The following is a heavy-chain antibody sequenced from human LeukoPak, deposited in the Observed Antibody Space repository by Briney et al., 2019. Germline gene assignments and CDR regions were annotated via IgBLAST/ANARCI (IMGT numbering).Heavy chain of an antibody. CDR1: GYTFTGYY. J-gene: IGHJ4*02. Sequence: GASVKVSCKASGYTFTGYYMHWVRQAPGQGLEWMGWINPNSGGTDYAQKFQGRVTMTRDTSITTAYMELSRLRSDDTAVYYCATTFGGSGSYDFDYWGQGTLVTVSS. V-gene: IGHV1-2*02. CDR2: INPNSGGT. D-gene: IGHD3-10*01. CDR3: ATTFGGSGSYDFDY.